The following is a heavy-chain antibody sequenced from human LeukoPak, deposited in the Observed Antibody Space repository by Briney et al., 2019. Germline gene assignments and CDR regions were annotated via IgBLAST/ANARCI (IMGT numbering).Heavy chain of an antibody. Sequence: ASVKVSCRASGYTFTSYGISWVRQAPGQGLEWMGWIGAYNGNTNYAQKLQGRVTMTTDTSTSTAYMELRSLRSDDTAVYYCARDYNGVLMVYRHFDYWGQGTLVTVSS. J-gene: IGHJ4*02. CDR2: IGAYNGNT. CDR1: GYTFTSYG. V-gene: IGHV1-18*01. CDR3: ARDYNGVLMVYRHFDY. D-gene: IGHD2-8*01.